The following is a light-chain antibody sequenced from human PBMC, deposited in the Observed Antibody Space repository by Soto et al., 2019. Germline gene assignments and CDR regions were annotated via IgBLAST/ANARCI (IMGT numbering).Light chain of an antibody. Sequence: SFELTQPPSVSVAPGQTARITCGGDDIGSKSVHWYQQKPGQAPVLVVYDDSDRPSGIPERFSGSDSGNTATLTISTAEAGDEADYYCQVWDISSNHVVFGGGTKLTVL. V-gene: IGLV3-21*02. CDR1: DIGSKS. CDR2: DDS. J-gene: IGLJ2*01. CDR3: QVWDISSNHVV.